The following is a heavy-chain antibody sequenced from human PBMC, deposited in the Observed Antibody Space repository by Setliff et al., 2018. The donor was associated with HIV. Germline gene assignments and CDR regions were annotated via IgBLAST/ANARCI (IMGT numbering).Heavy chain of an antibody. J-gene: IGHJ4*02. Sequence: SETLSLTCTVSGASISSHYWSWIRQSPGRELEWIGYIYSTGSTNYNPSLKSRVTISVDKSKNQFSLKLSSVTAADTAVYYCARVSAGYGGNSYFDYWGQGTLVTVSS. D-gene: IGHD2-21*01. CDR3: ARVSAGYGGNSYFDY. CDR2: IYSTGST. CDR1: GASISSHY. V-gene: IGHV4-59*11.